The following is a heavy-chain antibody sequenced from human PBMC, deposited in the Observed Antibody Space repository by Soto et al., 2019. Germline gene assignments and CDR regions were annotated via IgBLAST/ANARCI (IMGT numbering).Heavy chain of an antibody. Sequence: ASVKVSCKASGGTFSSYAISWVRQAPGQGLEWMGGIIPIFGTANYAQKFQGRVTITADKSTSTAYMELSSLRSEDTAVYYCARQPAASSYYSYYGMDVWGQVTTVTVSS. CDR3: ARQPAASSYYSYYGMDV. CDR2: IIPIFGTA. D-gene: IGHD2-2*01. J-gene: IGHJ6*02. CDR1: GGTFSSYA. V-gene: IGHV1-69*06.